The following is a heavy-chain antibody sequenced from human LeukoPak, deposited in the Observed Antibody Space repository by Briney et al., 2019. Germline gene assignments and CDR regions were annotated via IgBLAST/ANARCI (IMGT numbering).Heavy chain of an antibody. CDR1: GFTFSSYA. CDR2: ISGSGGST. CDR3: AKVGSTYYDFWSGPPPNAFDI. J-gene: IGHJ3*02. D-gene: IGHD3-3*01. Sequence: GGSLRLSCAASGFTFSSYAMSWVRQAPGKGLEWVSAISGSGGSTYYADSVKGRFTISRDNSKNTLYLQMSSLRAEDTAVYYCAKVGSTYYDFWSGPPPNAFDIWGQGTMVTVSS. V-gene: IGHV3-23*01.